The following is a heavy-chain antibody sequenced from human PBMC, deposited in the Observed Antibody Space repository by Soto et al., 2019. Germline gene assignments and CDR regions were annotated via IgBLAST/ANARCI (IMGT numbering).Heavy chain of an antibody. CDR3: ARDRSVTYYYYFDY. Sequence: PGGSLRLSCAASGFTFSSYAMHWVRQAPGKGLEWVAVISYDGSNKYYADSVKGRFTISRDNSKNTLYLQMSSLRADDTAVYNCARDRSVTYYYYFDYWGQGTLVTVSS. CDR2: ISYDGSNK. CDR1: GFTFSSYA. V-gene: IGHV3-30-3*01. J-gene: IGHJ4*02. D-gene: IGHD1-26*01.